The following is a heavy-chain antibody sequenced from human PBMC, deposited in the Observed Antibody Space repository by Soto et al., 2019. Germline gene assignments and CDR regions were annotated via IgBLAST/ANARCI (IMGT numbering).Heavy chain of an antibody. CDR1: GGSISSSSYY. D-gene: IGHD2-21*01. CDR3: ARRPDLYGGAFDY. Sequence: PSETLSLTCTVSGGSISSSSYYWGWIRQPPGKGLEWIGSIYYSGSTYYNPSLKSRVTISVDTSKNQFSLKLSSVTAADTAVYYCARRPDLYGGAFDYWGQGTLVTVSS. V-gene: IGHV4-39*01. J-gene: IGHJ4*02. CDR2: IYYSGST.